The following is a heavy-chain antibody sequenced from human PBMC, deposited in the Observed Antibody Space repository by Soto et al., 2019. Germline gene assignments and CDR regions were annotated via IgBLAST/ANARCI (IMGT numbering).Heavy chain of an antibody. CDR2: INASAGST. D-gene: IGHD3-10*01. J-gene: IGHJ4*02. CDR3: YSVDGGEPSHFDH. CDR1: GYTFTICY. Sequence: ASVNVSCKASGYTFTICYMHWVRQAPGEGLEWMGIINASAGSTSYAQKFQGRVTMTRDTYTSTVYMEVSGMRAEDTAVYYCYSVDGGEPSHFDHWGQGTLVTVSS. V-gene: IGHV1-46*03.